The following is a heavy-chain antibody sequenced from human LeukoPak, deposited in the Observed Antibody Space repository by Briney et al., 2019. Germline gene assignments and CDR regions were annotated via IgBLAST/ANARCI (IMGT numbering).Heavy chain of an antibody. J-gene: IGHJ6*02. CDR2: IGADVGHT. D-gene: IGHD2-8*02. CDR1: GFTFSTFA. CDR3: ENSTDYWFYGMEV. V-gene: IGHV3-23*01. Sequence: PGGSLRLSCVASGFTFSTFAMYWLRQAPGKGLEWVSAIGADVGHTNYADSVRGRFTISRDNSRNTLYLQMTSPRTDETATYFCENSTDYWFYGMEVWGQGPNVPVPS.